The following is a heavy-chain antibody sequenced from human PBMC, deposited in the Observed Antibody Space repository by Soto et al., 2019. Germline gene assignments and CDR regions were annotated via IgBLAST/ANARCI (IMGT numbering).Heavy chain of an antibody. J-gene: IGHJ6*02. V-gene: IGHV4-59*01. CDR2: MHYNGSA. Sequence: PSETLSLTCTFSGGSIRSYSWSWVRQPPGKGLEWIGFMHYNGSADYIPSLKSRVSISVDTSKNQLSLELTSVTAADTARYYCARVITSTTGYYYFYGMDVWGQGTTVTVS. CDR3: ARVITSTTGYYYFYGMDV. D-gene: IGHD1-20*01. CDR1: GGSIRSYS.